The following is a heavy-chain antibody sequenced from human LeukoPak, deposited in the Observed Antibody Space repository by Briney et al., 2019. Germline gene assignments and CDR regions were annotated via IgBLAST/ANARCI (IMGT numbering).Heavy chain of an antibody. CDR3: ARGEAYCSSTSCHSYYYYYMDV. D-gene: IGHD2-2*01. CDR1: NDSISSDNYY. J-gene: IGHJ6*03. V-gene: IGHV4-61*02. Sequence: SETLSLTCTVSNDSISSDNYYWSWIRQPAGKGLEWIGRIYTSGSTNYNPSLKSRVTISVDTSKDQFSLKLSSVTAADTAVYYCARGEAYCSSTSCHSYYYYYMDVWGKGTTVTVSS. CDR2: IYTSGST.